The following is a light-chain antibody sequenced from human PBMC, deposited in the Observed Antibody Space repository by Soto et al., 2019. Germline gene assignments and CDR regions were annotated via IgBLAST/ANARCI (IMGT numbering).Light chain of an antibody. J-gene: IGLJ1*01. Sequence: QSVLTQPASVSGSPGQSITISCTGTSGDAGGYNYVSWYQQHPGKAPKLMIYEVSNRPSGVSNRFSGSKSGNTASLTISGLQAEDEADYYCSSYTSSSTYVFGTGTKVT. CDR1: SGDAGGYNY. CDR2: EVS. CDR3: SSYTSSSTYV. V-gene: IGLV2-14*01.